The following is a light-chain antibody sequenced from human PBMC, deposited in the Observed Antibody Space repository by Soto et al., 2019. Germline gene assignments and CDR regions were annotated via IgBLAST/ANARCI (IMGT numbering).Light chain of an antibody. V-gene: IGKV3-11*01. CDR3: QKRSNWPPSIT. CDR2: DAS. J-gene: IGKJ5*01. CDR1: QCVSSY. Sequence: EIVLTQSPATLSLSPGERATLSCRASQCVSSYLAWYQPKPGQAPRLLIYDASNRATGIPARFSGSGSGTDFTVTISSLEPEDFAVYYCQKRSNWPPSITFGQGTLLEIK.